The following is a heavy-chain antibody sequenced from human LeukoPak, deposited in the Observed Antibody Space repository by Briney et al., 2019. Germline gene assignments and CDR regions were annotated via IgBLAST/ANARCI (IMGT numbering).Heavy chain of an antibody. J-gene: IGHJ4*02. V-gene: IGHV3-30*18. Sequence: PGRSLTLSCATSGFTFSTYGMHWVRQAPGKGLEWVTLISYDGSNTLYANSVKGRFTISRDNSKNTLYLQMNSLRAEDTAVYYCAKDWGISSQLVDPYWGQGTLVTVSS. CDR3: AKDWGISSQLVDPY. D-gene: IGHD3-16*01. CDR1: GFTFSTYG. CDR2: ISYDGSNT.